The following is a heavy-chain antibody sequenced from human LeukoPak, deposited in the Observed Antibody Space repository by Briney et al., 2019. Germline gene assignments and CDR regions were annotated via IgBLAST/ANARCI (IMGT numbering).Heavy chain of an antibody. CDR2: IYHTGGS. Sequence: PSETLSLTCTVSGGSITTGPYYWSWIRRPPGKGLEWIATIYHTGGSYYNSSLKGRATISVDTSKSQSSLKLSSVAAADTALYYCARSLVVAATVDYWGQGTLVTVSS. V-gene: IGHV4-39*01. CDR3: ARSLVVAATVDY. J-gene: IGHJ4*02. CDR1: GGSITTGPYY. D-gene: IGHD2-15*01.